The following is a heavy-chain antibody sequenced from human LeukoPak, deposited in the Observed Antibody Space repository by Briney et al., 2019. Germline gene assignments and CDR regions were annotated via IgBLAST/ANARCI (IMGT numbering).Heavy chain of an antibody. CDR3: AKDSATPYFDY. J-gene: IGHJ4*02. D-gene: IGHD2-15*01. V-gene: IGHV3-23*01. CDR1: GFTFSSYA. CDR2: TSGSGGST. Sequence: GGSLRLSCAASGFTFSSYAMSWVRQAPGKGLEWVSATSGSGGSTYYADSVQGRFTISRDNSKSTLYLQMNSLRAEDTAVYYCAKDSATPYFDYWGQGTLVTVSS.